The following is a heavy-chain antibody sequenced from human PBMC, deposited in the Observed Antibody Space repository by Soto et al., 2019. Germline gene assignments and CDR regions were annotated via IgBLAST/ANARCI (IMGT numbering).Heavy chain of an antibody. D-gene: IGHD3-22*01. V-gene: IGHV3-21*01. J-gene: IGHJ5*02. CDR2: ISSSSSYI. CDR3: ARDVDYYDSSGYYYNWFDP. Sequence: GGSLRLSCAASGFTFSSYGMHWVRQAPGKGLEWVSSISSSSSYIYYADSVKGRFTISRDNAKNSLYLQMNSLRAEDTAVYYCARDVDYYDSSGYYYNWFDPWGQGTLVTVSS. CDR1: GFTFSSYG.